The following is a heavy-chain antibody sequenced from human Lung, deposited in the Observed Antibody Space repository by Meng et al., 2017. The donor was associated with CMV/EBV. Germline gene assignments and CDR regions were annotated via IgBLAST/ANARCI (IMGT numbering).Heavy chain of an antibody. CDR3: ARGSYYYDSSGPFDP. V-gene: IGHV1-2*02. CDR1: AYTFTGYY. J-gene: IGHJ5*02. CDR2: INANSGGT. Sequence: ASVKVSXKAFAYTFTGYYLHWVRQAPGQGLEWMGWINANSGGTNYAQKFQGRVTMTRDTAIGTAYMSLSRLRSDDTAVYYCARGSYYYDSSGPFDPWGQGTLVTVSS. D-gene: IGHD3-22*01.